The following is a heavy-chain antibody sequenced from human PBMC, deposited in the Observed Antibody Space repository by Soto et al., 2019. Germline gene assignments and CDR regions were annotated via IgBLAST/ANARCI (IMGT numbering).Heavy chain of an antibody. J-gene: IGHJ3*02. CDR1: GYTFTSYG. V-gene: IGHV1-18*04. CDR2: ISAYNGNT. Sequence: ASVKVSCKASGYTFTSYGISWVRQAPGQGLEWMGWISAYNGNTNYAQKLQGRVTMTTDTSTSTAYMELRSLRSDDTAVYYCARVFTDIGADYGAAFDIWGQGTMVTVSS. CDR3: ARVFTDIGADYGAAFDI. D-gene: IGHD4-17*01.